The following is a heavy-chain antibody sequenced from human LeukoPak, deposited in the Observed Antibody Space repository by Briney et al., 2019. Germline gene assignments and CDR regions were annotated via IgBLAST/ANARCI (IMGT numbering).Heavy chain of an antibody. CDR3: AREGFYGGFEI. CDR2: INTGGIIT. V-gene: IGHV3-48*02. Sequence: AGGSLRLSCAASGFIFRSYSMIWVRQAPGKGLEWVSYINTGGIITSYADSVKGRFTISRDNAKNSLNLQMNSLRDQDTAVYYCAREGFYGGFEIWGQGTMVTVSS. J-gene: IGHJ3*02. CDR1: GFIFRSYS. D-gene: IGHD3-10*01.